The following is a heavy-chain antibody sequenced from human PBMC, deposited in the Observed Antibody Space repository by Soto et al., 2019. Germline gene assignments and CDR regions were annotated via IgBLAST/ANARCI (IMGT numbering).Heavy chain of an antibody. D-gene: IGHD3-3*01. CDR3: ARDVEKRNFYEFWSGSLH. CDR2: LGVAGNT. V-gene: IGHV3-13*01. CDR1: GFNLSAHD. J-gene: IGHJ4*02. Sequence: PGGSLRLSCAASGFNLSAHDMHWVRQVKGKGLEWVSALGVAGNTFESASVKGRFTISRENAKNSMYLQMKSLRAEDTAVYYCARDVEKRNFYEFWSGSLHWGQGTLVTVSS.